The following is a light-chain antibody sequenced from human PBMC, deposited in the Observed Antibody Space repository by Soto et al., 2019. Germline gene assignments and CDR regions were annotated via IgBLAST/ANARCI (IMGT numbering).Light chain of an antibody. J-gene: IGKJ5*01. CDR3: QQYKGYSPIT. CDR2: DAS. CDR1: QTISSW. V-gene: IGKV1-5*01. Sequence: SQINQQTSTLSASVGDKVTVTCRASQTISSWLAWYQQKPGKAPKLLIYDASSLESGVPSRFSGSGSGTEFTLTVSSLQPDDFATYYCQQYKGYSPITFGLATRLEIK.